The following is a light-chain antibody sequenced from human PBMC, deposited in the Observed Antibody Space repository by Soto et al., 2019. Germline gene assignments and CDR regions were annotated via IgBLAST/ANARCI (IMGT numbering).Light chain of an antibody. J-gene: IGKJ5*01. CDR3: LQDGSSGT. CDR2: GAS. CDR1: QSVRSY. Sequence: VVTQCQACMSLSPGGRAALSCGASQSVRSYLAWYQQKPCQAPRLLIYGASNRATGIPDRFRGSGSGTDFTLTISRLETEDFAEYNCLQDGSSGTFGQGTRLDIK. V-gene: IGKV3-20*01.